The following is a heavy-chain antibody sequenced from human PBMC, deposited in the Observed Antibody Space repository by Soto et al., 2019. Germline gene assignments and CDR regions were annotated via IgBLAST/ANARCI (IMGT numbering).Heavy chain of an antibody. CDR1: GYSFTSYW. V-gene: IGHV5-51*01. CDR2: IYPGDSDT. Sequence: EVQLVQSGAEVKKPGESLKISCKGSGYSFTSYWIGWVRQMPGKGLEWMGIIYPGDSDTRYSPSFQGQVTISADKSISTAYMQWSSLKASDTAMYYCARLSFCGGDCDRPFDYWGQGTLVTVCS. D-gene: IGHD2-21*02. CDR3: ARLSFCGGDCDRPFDY. J-gene: IGHJ4*02.